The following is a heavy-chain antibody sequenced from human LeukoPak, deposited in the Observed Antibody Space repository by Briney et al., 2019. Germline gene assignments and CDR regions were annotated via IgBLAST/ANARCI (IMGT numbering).Heavy chain of an antibody. D-gene: IGHD6-6*01. Sequence: PSETLSLTCTVSGGSISSSSYYWGWIRQPPGKGLEWIGSIYYSGSTYYNPSLKSRVTISVDTSKNQFSLKLSSVTAADTAVYYCARAGQFISARPITFDYWGQGSLVTVSS. CDR2: IYYSGST. CDR1: GGSISSSSYY. V-gene: IGHV4-39*07. CDR3: ARAGQFISARPITFDY. J-gene: IGHJ4*02.